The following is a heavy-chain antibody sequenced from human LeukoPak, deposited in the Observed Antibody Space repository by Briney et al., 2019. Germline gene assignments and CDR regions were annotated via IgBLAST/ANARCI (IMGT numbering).Heavy chain of an antibody. Sequence: ASVKVSCKGSGYTLTSNGYSWVRHAPGQGLELMGWIGADNGNTTYAQTLQGRVTMTTDTSTNKAYMELRSLGSDDKTVYYCSKVLDSSGWWDFDVWGKGTLVTVSS. J-gene: IGHJ4*02. D-gene: IGHD6-19*01. CDR1: GYTLTSNG. CDR3: SKVLDSSGWWDFDV. CDR2: IGADNGNT. V-gene: IGHV1-18*01.